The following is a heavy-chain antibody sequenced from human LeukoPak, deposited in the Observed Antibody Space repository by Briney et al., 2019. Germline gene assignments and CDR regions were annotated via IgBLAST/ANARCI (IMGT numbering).Heavy chain of an antibody. V-gene: IGHV3-23*01. CDR3: AKERDTRAFQHVFDY. CDR1: GFTFSSYA. Sequence: GGSLGLSCVASGFTFSSYALNWVRQAPGKGLEWVSGISASGGRTDYADSVDGRFTISRDNSKNTMYLHMNSLRAEDTALYYCAKERDTRAFQHVFDYWGQGTLVTVSS. CDR2: ISASGGRT. D-gene: IGHD5-18*01. J-gene: IGHJ4*02.